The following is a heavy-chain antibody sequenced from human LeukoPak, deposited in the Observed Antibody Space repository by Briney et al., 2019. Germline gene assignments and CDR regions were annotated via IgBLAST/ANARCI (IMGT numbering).Heavy chain of an antibody. CDR2: INHSGST. Sequence: SETLSLTCAVYGGSFSGYYWSWIRQPPGKGLEWIGEINHSGSTNYNPSLKSRVTISVDTSKNQFSLKPSPVTAADTAVYYCARGRPVPVDYWGQGTLVTVSS. J-gene: IGHJ4*02. CDR3: ARGRPVPVDY. D-gene: IGHD4-17*01. CDR1: GGSFSGYY. V-gene: IGHV4-34*01.